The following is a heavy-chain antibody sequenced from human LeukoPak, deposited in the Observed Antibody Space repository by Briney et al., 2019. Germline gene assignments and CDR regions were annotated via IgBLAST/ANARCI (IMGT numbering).Heavy chain of an antibody. CDR3: ASGYGLQLNWFDP. CDR1: GFTFSSYS. J-gene: IGHJ5*02. CDR2: ISSSSSYI. V-gene: IGHV3-21*01. D-gene: IGHD4-11*01. Sequence: GGSLRLSCAASGFTFSSYSMNWVRQAPGKGLEWVSSISSSSSYIYYADSVEGRFTISRDNAKNSLYLQMNSLRAEDTAVYYCASGYGLQLNWFDPWGREPWSPSPQ.